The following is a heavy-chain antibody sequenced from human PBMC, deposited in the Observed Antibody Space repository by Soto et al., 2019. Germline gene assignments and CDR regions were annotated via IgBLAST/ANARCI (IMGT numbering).Heavy chain of an antibody. CDR1: GGSFSGYQ. CDR3: ARGLILWFGELSRRGGYYYYMDV. J-gene: IGHJ6*03. CDR2: INDSGNI. V-gene: IGHV4-34*02. Sequence: QVQLQQWGAGLLKPSETLSLTCAVYGGSFSGYQWTWIRQTPEMGLEWIGEINDSGNINYNPSLKSRVTILVDTAKKQISLRLSSVTAADTAVYYCARGLILWFGELSRRGGYYYYMDVGGKGTTVTVSS. D-gene: IGHD3-10*01.